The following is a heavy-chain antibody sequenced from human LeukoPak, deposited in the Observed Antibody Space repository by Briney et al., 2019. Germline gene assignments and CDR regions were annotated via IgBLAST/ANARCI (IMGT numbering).Heavy chain of an antibody. CDR2: IYPGDSDT. CDR1: GYRFTSYW. V-gene: IGHV5-51*01. Sequence: GESLKISCKGSGYRFTSYWIGWVRQMPGKGLGWMGIIYPGDSDTRYSPSFQGQVTISADKSISTAYLQWSSLKASDTAMYYCARPQRGLYSSSSFDYWGQGTLVTVSS. D-gene: IGHD6-6*01. CDR3: ARPQRGLYSSSSFDY. J-gene: IGHJ4*02.